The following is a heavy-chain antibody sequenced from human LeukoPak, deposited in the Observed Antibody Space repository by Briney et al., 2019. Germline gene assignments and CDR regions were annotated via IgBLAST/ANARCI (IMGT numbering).Heavy chain of an antibody. CDR2: ISYDGSNK. CDR3: ARIGYYDMDV. CDR1: GLSFSSYA. J-gene: IGHJ6*02. Sequence: GWSLRLSCAPSGLSFSSYAMHWVRQAPGRGREWVAVISYDGSNKYYADSVKGRFTISRDNSKNTLYLQMNSLRAEDTAVYYGARIGYYDMDVGGQGTTVTVSS. V-gene: IGHV3-30-3*01.